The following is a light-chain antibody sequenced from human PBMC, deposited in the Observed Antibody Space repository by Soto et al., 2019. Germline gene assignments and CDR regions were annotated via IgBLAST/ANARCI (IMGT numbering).Light chain of an antibody. CDR3: QQFGGSSWT. V-gene: IGKV3-20*01. J-gene: IGKJ1*01. CDR1: QSVATN. CDR2: GAS. Sequence: EIVLTPSPGTLSLSPVERATLSCRASQSVATNLAWYQQRPGQSPRLLIYGASSRATGIPDRFSGSGSGTDFTLTISRLEPEDFAVYYCQQFGGSSWTFGQGTKVDI.